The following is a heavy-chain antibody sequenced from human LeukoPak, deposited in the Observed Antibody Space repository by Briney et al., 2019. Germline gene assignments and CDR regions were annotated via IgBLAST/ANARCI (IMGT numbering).Heavy chain of an antibody. V-gene: IGHV3-74*01. CDR1: GFIFNGHW. J-gene: IGHJ4*02. Sequence: GGSLRLSCAASGFIFNGHWMHWVRQPPGKGLMWVSHIIGDGSSTNYADSVKGRFTISRDNAKNTLYLQMNSLRAEDTAVYYCTRDVGFCSGGRCFPSGPADYWGQGTLVTVSS. D-gene: IGHD2-15*01. CDR3: TRDVGFCSGGRCFPSGPADY. CDR2: IIGDGSST.